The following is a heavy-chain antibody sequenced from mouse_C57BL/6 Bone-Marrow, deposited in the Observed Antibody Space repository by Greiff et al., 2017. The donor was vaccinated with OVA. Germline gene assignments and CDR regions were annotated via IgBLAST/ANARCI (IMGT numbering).Heavy chain of an antibody. Sequence: VQLQQSGPELVKPGASVKISCKASGYTFTDYYMNWVKQSHGKSLEWIGDINPNNGGTSYNQKFTGKATLTVDKSSSTAYMELRSLTSEDSAVYYCALYYGSSYQYYAMDYWGQGTSVTVSS. CDR1: GYTFTDYY. J-gene: IGHJ4*01. D-gene: IGHD1-1*01. CDR3: ALYYGSSYQYYAMDY. CDR2: INPNNGGT. V-gene: IGHV1-26*01.